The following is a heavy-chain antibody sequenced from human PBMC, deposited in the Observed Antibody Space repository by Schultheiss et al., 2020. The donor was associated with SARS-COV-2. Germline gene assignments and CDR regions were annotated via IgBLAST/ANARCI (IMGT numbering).Heavy chain of an antibody. J-gene: IGHJ6*03. D-gene: IGHD5-18*01. CDR1: GFTFSSYE. V-gene: IGHV3-48*03. CDR2: ISSSGSTI. CDR3: ARVPSSYGYQGWRGYHYYYYMDV. Sequence: GGSLRLSCAASGFTFSSYEMNWVRQAPGKGLEWVSYISSSGSTIYYADSVKGRFTISRDNAKNSLYLQMNSLRAEDTAVYYCARVPSSYGYQGWRGYHYYYYMDVWGKGTTVTVSS.